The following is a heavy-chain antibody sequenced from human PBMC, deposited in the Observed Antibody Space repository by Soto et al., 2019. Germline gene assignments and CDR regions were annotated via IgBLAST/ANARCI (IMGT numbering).Heavy chain of an antibody. Sequence: ASVKVSCKASGYTFTSYGISWVRQAPGQGLEWMGWISAYNGNTNYAQKLQGRVTMTTDTSTSTAYMELRSLRSDDTAVYYCARDERRIVGAKFGLDPWGQGTLVTVSS. V-gene: IGHV1-18*01. J-gene: IGHJ5*02. CDR1: GYTFTSYG. CDR3: ARDERRIVGAKFGLDP. CDR2: ISAYNGNT. D-gene: IGHD1-26*01.